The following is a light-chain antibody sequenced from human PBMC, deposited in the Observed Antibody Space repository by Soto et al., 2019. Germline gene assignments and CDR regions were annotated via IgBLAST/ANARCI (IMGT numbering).Light chain of an antibody. V-gene: IGLV1-40*01. CDR3: QSYDSSLSGYVV. Sequence: QSVLTQPPSVSGAPGQRVTISCTGSSSNIGAGYDVHWYQQLPGTAPKLLIYGNSNRPSWVPDRFSGSKSGTSASLSITGLKAEDEADYYCQSYDSSLSGYVVFGGGTQLTVL. CDR1: SSNIGAGYD. J-gene: IGLJ2*01. CDR2: GNS.